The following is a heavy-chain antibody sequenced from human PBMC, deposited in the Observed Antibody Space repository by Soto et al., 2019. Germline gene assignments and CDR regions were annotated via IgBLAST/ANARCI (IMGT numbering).Heavy chain of an antibody. J-gene: IGHJ6*02. CDR3: ARVVDCTNGVCYPRWGPYGMDV. Sequence: GGSLRLSCAASGVTFSSYSMNWVRQAPGKGLEWVSYISSSSSTIYYADSVKGRFTISRDNAKNSLYLQMNSLRDEDTAVYYCARVVDCTNGVCYPRWGPYGMDVWGQGTTVTVSS. D-gene: IGHD2-8*01. V-gene: IGHV3-48*02. CDR1: GVTFSSYS. CDR2: ISSSSSTI.